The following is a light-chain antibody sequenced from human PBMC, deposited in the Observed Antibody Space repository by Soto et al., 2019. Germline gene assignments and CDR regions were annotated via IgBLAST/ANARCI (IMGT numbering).Light chain of an antibody. V-gene: IGLV2-14*01. J-gene: IGLJ2*01. CDR1: SSDVVGYNY. Sequence: QSVLTHPASVSGSPGQSITISCTGTSSDVVGYNYVSWYPQHPGKAPKLRIYDVSNRPSGVSNRYSGSKSGNTASLTISGLQGEDDADYYCSSYTSSSTLVVFGGGTKLTVL. CDR2: DVS. CDR3: SSYTSSSTLVV.